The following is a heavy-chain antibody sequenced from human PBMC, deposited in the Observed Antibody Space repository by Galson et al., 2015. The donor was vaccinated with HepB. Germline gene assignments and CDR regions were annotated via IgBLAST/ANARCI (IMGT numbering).Heavy chain of an antibody. Sequence: SLRLSCAASGFTFRGHSMHWVRQAPGKGLVWVAVIWYDGSNKDYADSVRGRFTISRDNSKDTVYLQMNSLRAEDTAVYYCARESEVGGWYFFDYWGQGTLVTVSS. CDR2: IWYDGSNK. CDR3: ARESEVGGWYFFDY. J-gene: IGHJ4*02. D-gene: IGHD6-19*01. CDR1: GFTFRGHS. V-gene: IGHV3-33*08.